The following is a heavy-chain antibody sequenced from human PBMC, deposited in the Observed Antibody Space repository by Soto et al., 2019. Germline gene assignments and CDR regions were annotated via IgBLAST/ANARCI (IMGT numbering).Heavy chain of an antibody. CDR1: GFTFTTFT. V-gene: IGHV3-23*01. CDR3: ANAACSSSSCALHS. CDR2: VSGGGDIT. J-gene: IGHJ4*02. D-gene: IGHD2-2*01. Sequence: EVQLLESGGGLVQPGGSLRLSCAASGFTFTTFTMSWVRQAPGKGLEWVSSVSGGGDITYYADSVKGRFTISRDNSKNTLFLQMNSLIAEDTAVYYCANAACSSSSCALHSWGQGTLVTVSS.